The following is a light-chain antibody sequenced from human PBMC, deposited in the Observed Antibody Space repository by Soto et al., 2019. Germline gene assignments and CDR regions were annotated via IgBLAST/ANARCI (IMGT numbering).Light chain of an antibody. CDR2: AAS. CDR3: QQSYSTMAT. Sequence: DFQMTQSPSSLSASIGDRVTITCRASQSIRTYLNWYQQKPGKAPQLLIYAASRLQSGVPSRFSGSGSGTDFTLTISSLQPEDFATYYCQQSYSTMATFGQGTKVEMK. V-gene: IGKV1-39*01. CDR1: QSIRTY. J-gene: IGKJ1*01.